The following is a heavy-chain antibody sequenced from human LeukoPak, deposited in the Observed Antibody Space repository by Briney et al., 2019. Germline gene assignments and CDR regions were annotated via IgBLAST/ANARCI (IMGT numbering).Heavy chain of an antibody. CDR2: IYYSGST. CDR3: ARGRPYGDYVGDYFDY. CDR1: GGSISSYY. J-gene: IGHJ4*02. Sequence: SETLSLTCTVSGGSISSYYWTWIRQPPGKGLEWIGYIYYSGSTNYNPSLKSRVTISVDTSKNQFSLKLSSVTAADTAVYYCARGRPYGDYVGDYFDYWGQGALVTVSS. V-gene: IGHV4-59*01. D-gene: IGHD4-17*01.